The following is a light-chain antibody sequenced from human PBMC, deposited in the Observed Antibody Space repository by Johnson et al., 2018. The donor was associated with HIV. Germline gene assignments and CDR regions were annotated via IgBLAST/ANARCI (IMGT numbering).Light chain of an antibody. CDR1: TSNIGNTY. CDR3: GTWDSSLRGGC. CDR2: ENN. V-gene: IGLV1-51*02. J-gene: IGLJ1*01. Sequence: QSVLTQPPSLSAAPGQKVTISCSVSTSNIGNTYVSWYQQLPGTAPKLLIYENNKRPSGIPDRFSGSKSGTSATLGITGLQTGDEADYYCGTWDSSLRGGCFGTGTKVTVL.